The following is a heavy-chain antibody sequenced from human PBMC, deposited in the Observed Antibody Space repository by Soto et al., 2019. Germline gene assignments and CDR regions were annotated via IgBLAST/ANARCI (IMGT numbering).Heavy chain of an antibody. J-gene: IGHJ5*02. CDR2: IYPGDSDT. V-gene: IGHV5-51*01. D-gene: IGHD6-13*01. CDR1: GYSFTSYW. CDR3: ARALYYPPYGSSWYEGWFDP. Sequence: GESLKISCKGSGYSFTSYWIGWVRQMPGKGLEWMGIIYPGDSDTRYSPSFQGQVTISADKSISTAYLQWSSLKASDTAMYYCARALYYPPYGSSWYEGWFDPWGQGTLVTVSS.